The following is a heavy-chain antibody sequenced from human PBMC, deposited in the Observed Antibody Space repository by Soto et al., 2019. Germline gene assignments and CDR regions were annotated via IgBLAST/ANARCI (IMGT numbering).Heavy chain of an antibody. CDR3: AKTAAAGKYYYGMDV. CDR1: GYSFXSYW. J-gene: IGHJ6*02. D-gene: IGHD6-13*01. CDR2: IYPGDSDT. Sequence: GESLKISCKGSGYSFXSYWIGWARQMPGKGLEWMGIIYPGDSDTRYSPSFQGQVTISADKSISTAYLQWSSLKASDTAMYYCAKTAAAGKYYYGMDVSGQGTTVTVSS. V-gene: IGHV5-51*01.